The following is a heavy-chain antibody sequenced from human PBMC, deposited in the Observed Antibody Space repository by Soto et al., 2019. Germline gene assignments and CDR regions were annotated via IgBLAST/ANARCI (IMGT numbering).Heavy chain of an antibody. D-gene: IGHD5-12*01. V-gene: IGHV4-31*03. J-gene: IGHJ3*02. CDR1: GGSISSGGYY. CDR3: ARDVGQGYNDAFDI. CDR2: IYYSGST. Sequence: QVQLQESGPGLVTPSQTLSLTCTVSGGSISSGGYYWSWIRQHPGTGLEWIGYIYYSGSTYYNPSLKSRVTISVDTSKNQFSLKLSSVTAADTAVYYCARDVGQGYNDAFDIWGQGTMVTVSS.